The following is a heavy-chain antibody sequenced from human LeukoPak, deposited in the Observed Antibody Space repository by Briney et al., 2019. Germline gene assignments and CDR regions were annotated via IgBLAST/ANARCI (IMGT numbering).Heavy chain of an antibody. CDR3: ARTFVSGDGYKVGYFDY. J-gene: IGHJ4*02. CDR1: GFTVSSNY. Sequence: PGGSLRLSCAASGFTVSSNYMSWVRQAPGKGLEWVSLIYSGGSAYYADSVKGRFTISRDNSKNTPYLQMNSLSAEDTAVYYCARTFVSGDGYKVGYFDYWGQGTLVTVSS. V-gene: IGHV3-53*01. D-gene: IGHD5-24*01. CDR2: IYSGGSA.